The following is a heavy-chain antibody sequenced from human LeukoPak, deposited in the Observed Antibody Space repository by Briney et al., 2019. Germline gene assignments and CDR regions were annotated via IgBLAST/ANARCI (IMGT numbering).Heavy chain of an antibody. Sequence: PGGSLRLSCAASGFTFSSYSMNWVRQAPGKGLEWVSSISSSSSYIYYADSVKGRFTISRDNAKNSLYLQMNSLRAEDTAVYYCARDGNTIFGVVYFDYWGQGTLVTVPS. V-gene: IGHV3-21*01. J-gene: IGHJ4*02. D-gene: IGHD3-3*01. CDR2: ISSSSSYI. CDR1: GFTFSSYS. CDR3: ARDGNTIFGVVYFDY.